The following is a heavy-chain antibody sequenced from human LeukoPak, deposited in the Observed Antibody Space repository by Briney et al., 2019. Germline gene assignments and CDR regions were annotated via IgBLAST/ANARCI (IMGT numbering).Heavy chain of an antibody. J-gene: IGHJ4*02. CDR2: IYADGNT. CDR1: GFLVNTNY. Sequence: PGGSLRLSCAASGFLVNTNYMTWVRQAPGRGLEWVSFIYADGNTYYADSVKGRFTISRDISKNAVHLQMNSLRAEDTAVYYCARDSYGDANFDSWGQGTLVTVSS. V-gene: IGHV3-53*01. D-gene: IGHD4-17*01. CDR3: ARDSYGDANFDS.